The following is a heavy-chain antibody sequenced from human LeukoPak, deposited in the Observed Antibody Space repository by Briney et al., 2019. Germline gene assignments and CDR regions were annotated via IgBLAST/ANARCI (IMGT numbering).Heavy chain of an antibody. V-gene: IGHV3-74*01. CDR3: ARAPSEIGGYYPEYFRH. CDR1: GFTFSSYW. Sequence: GWSLRLSCPASGFTFSSYWMHWVRQAPGKGLVWVSRIKSDGSTNYADSVKGRFTISRDNAKNTVSLQMNSLRAEDTGVYYCARAPSEIGGYYPEYFRHWGQGTLVTVSS. D-gene: IGHD3-22*01. CDR2: IKSDGST. J-gene: IGHJ1*01.